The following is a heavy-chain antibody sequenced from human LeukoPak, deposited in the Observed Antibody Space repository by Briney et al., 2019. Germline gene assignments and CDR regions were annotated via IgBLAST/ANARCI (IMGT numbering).Heavy chain of an antibody. Sequence: HWASVKVSCKASGYTFTGYYMHWVRQAPGQGLEWMGWINPNSGGTNYAQKFQGRVTMTRDTSISTAYMELSRLRSDDTAVYYCARGFGLNYGDYPDYWGQGTLVTVSS. CDR2: INPNSGGT. CDR3: ARGFGLNYGDYPDY. V-gene: IGHV1-2*02. D-gene: IGHD4-17*01. CDR1: GYTFTGYY. J-gene: IGHJ4*02.